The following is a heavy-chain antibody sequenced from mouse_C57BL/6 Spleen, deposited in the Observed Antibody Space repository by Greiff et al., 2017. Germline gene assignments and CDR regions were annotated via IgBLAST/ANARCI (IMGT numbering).Heavy chain of an antibody. Sequence: EVKLMESGGGLVQPGGSMKLSCVASGFTFSNYWMNWVRQSPEKGLEWVAQIRLKSDNYATHYAESVKGRFTISRDDSKSSVYLQMNNLRAEDTGIYYCTGEVTTGFAYWGQGTLVTVSA. V-gene: IGHV6-3*01. CDR1: GFTFSNYW. CDR2: IRLKSDNYAT. CDR3: TGEVTTGFAY. D-gene: IGHD2-2*01. J-gene: IGHJ3*01.